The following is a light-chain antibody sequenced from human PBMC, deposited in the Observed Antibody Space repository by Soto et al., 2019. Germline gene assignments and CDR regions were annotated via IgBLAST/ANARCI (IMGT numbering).Light chain of an antibody. CDR1: QTVGTN. CDR3: QQYYKWPLFT. CDR2: GAS. V-gene: IGKV3-15*01. J-gene: IGKJ3*01. Sequence: EVVLTQSPATLSVSPGERATLSCRASQTVGTNLAWYQQRPGQAPRLLIYGASTRATGIPARFSGSGSGSEFTLTISSLQSDDVAVYSFQQYYKWPLFTFGPGTRVDNK.